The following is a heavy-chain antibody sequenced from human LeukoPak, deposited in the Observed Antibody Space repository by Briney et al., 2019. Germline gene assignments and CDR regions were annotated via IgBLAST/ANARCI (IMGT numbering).Heavy chain of an antibody. V-gene: IGHV3-30*04. CDR3: AELGITMIGGV. Sequence: GRSLRLSCAASGFTFSSYAMHWVRQAPDKGLEWVAVISYDGSNKYYADSVKGRFTISRDNSKNTLYLQMNSLRAEDTAVYYCAELGITMIGGVWGKGTTVTISS. J-gene: IGHJ6*04. D-gene: IGHD3-10*02. CDR2: ISYDGSNK. CDR1: GFTFSSYA.